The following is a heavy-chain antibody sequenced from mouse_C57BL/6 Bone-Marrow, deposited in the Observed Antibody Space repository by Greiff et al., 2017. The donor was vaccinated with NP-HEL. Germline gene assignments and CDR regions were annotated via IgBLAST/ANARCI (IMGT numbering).Heavy chain of an antibody. V-gene: IGHV1-82*01. Sequence: QVQLQQSGPELVKPGASVKISCKASGYAFSSSWMNWVKQRPGKGLEWIGRIYPGDGDTNYNGKFKGKATLTADKSSSTAYMQLSSLTSEDSAVYFCARVNYGSSYGFAYWGQGTLVTVSA. CDR3: ARVNYGSSYGFAY. CDR2: IYPGDGDT. J-gene: IGHJ3*01. D-gene: IGHD1-1*01. CDR1: GYAFSSSW.